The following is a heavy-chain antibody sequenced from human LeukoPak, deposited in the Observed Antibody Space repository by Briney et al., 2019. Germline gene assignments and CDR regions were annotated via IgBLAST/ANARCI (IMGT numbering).Heavy chain of an antibody. V-gene: IGHV1-69*06. CDR2: IIPIFGTA. J-gene: IGHJ4*02. CDR1: GGTFSSYA. Sequence: SVKVSCKASGGTFSSYAISWVRQAPGQGLEWMGGIIPIFGTANYAQKFQGRVTITADKSTSTAYMELSSLRSEDAAVYYCARSPMVRGVITPNFDYWGQGTLVTVSS. D-gene: IGHD3-10*01. CDR3: ARSPMVRGVITPNFDY.